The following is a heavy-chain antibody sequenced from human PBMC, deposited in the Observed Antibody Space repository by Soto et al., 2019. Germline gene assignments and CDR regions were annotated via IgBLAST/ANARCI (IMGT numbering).Heavy chain of an antibody. J-gene: IGHJ4*02. Sequence: GSLRLSCSASGFTFRSYDMHWVRQAPGKGLVWVSRINSDGSSTSYADSVKGRFTISRDNAKNTLYLQMNSLRAEDTAVYYCVRTIQPGTTTYFDYWGQETLVTVSS. CDR2: INSDGSST. CDR1: GFTFRSYD. D-gene: IGHD1-1*01. CDR3: VRTIQPGTTTYFDY. V-gene: IGHV3-74*01.